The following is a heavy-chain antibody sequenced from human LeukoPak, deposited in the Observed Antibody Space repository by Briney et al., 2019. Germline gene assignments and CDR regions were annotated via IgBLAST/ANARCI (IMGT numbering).Heavy chain of an antibody. V-gene: IGHV3-33*01. D-gene: IGHD3-10*01. CDR1: GFTFSSYG. Sequence: GRSLRLSCAASGFTFSSYGMHWVRQAPGKGLEGVAVIWYDGSNKYYADSVKGRFTISRDNSKNTLYLQMNSLRAEDTAVYYCARGRGPFRPMDYFDYWGQGTLVTVSS. CDR2: IWYDGSNK. CDR3: ARGRGPFRPMDYFDY. J-gene: IGHJ4*02.